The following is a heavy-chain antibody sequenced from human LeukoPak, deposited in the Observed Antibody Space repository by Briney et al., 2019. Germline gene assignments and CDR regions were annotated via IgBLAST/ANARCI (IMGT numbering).Heavy chain of an antibody. D-gene: IGHD2-2*01. CDR3: ARDGCSSTSCYHGYYGMDV. CDR2: ISSSGSTI. Sequence: GGSLRLSCAASGFTFSDYYMSWIRQAPGKGLEWVSYISSSGSTIYYADSVKGRFTISRDNAKNSLYLQMNSLRADDTAVYYCARDGCSSTSCYHGYYGMDVWGKGTTVTVSS. CDR1: GFTFSDYY. V-gene: IGHV3-11*04. J-gene: IGHJ6*04.